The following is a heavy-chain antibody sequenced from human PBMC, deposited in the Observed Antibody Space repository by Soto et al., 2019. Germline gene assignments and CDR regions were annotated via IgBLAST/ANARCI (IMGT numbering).Heavy chain of an antibody. CDR3: TREDYGDYVDY. CDR1: GFTFGDYA. CDR2: IRSKAYGGTT. V-gene: IGHV3-49*04. D-gene: IGHD4-17*01. J-gene: IGHJ4*02. Sequence: GGSLRLSCTASGFTFGDYAMSWVRQAPGKGLEWVGFIRSKAYGGTTEYAASVKGRFTISRDDSKSIAYLQMNSLKTEDTAVYYCTREDYGDYVDYWGQGTLVTVSS.